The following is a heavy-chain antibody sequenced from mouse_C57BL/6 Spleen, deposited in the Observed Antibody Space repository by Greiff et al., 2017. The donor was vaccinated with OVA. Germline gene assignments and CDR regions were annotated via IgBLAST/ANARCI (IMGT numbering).Heavy chain of an antibody. V-gene: IGHV1-55*01. CDR3: ARWAYYSNYGYFDV. CDR2: IYPGSGST. D-gene: IGHD2-5*01. J-gene: IGHJ1*03. Sequence: QVQLQQPGAELVKPGASVKMSCKASGYTFTSYWITWVKQRPGQGLEWIGDIYPGSGSTNYNEKFKSKATLTVDTSSSTAYMQLSSLTSEDSAVYDCARWAYYSNYGYFDVWGTGTTVTVSS. CDR1: GYTFTSYW.